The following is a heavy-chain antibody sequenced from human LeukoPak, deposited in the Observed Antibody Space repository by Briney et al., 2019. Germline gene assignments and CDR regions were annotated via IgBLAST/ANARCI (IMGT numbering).Heavy chain of an antibody. CDR2: IYYSGST. D-gene: IGHD1-26*01. CDR3: ARHIAVIGSPPLKETSGPEDY. V-gene: IGHV4-39*01. CDR1: GGSISSSSYY. Sequence: PSETLSLTCTVSGGSISSSSYYWGWIRQPPGKGLEWIGSIYYSGSTYYNPSLKSRVTISVDASKNQFSLKLSSVTAADTAVYYCARHIAVIGSPPLKETSGPEDYWGQGTLVTVSS. J-gene: IGHJ4*02.